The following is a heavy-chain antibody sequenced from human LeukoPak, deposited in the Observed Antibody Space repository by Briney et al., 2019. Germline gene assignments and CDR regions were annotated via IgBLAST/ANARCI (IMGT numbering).Heavy chain of an antibody. CDR2: ISWNSGSI. V-gene: IGHV3-9*01. D-gene: IGHD3-22*01. J-gene: IGHJ3*02. CDR3: AKDRSDYYDSSGSFGFAFDI. CDR1: GFTFDDYA. Sequence: GRSLRLSCAASGFTFDDYAMHWVRQAPGKGLEWVSGISWNSGSIGYADSVKGRFTISRGNAKNSLYLQMNSLRAEDTALYYCAKDRSDYYDSSGSFGFAFDIWGQGTMVTVSS.